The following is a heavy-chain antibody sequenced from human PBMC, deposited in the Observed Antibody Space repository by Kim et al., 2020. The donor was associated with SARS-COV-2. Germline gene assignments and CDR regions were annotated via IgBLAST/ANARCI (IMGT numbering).Heavy chain of an antibody. V-gene: IGHV3-23*01. CDR2: ISGSGGST. Sequence: GGSLRLSCAASGFTFSSYAMSWVRQAPGKGLEWVSAISGSGGSTYYADSVKGRFTISRDNSKNTLYLQMNNLRAEDTAVYYCAKGPVGSSWYSLSFADYWGQGTLVTVSS. CDR3: AKGPVGSSWYSLSFADY. D-gene: IGHD6-13*01. J-gene: IGHJ4*02. CDR1: GFTFSSYA.